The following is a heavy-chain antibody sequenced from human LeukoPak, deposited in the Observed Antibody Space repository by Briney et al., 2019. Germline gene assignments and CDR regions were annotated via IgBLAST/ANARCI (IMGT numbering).Heavy chain of an antibody. CDR1: GYTFTSYY. CDR3: ARALGRTVSPADY. D-gene: IGHD4-17*01. Sequence: GASVKVSCKASGYTFTSYYMHWVRQAPGQGLERMGIINPSGGSTSYAQKFQGRITMTRDTSTSTVYMELSSLRSEDTAVYYCARALGRTVSPADYWGQGTLVTVSS. CDR2: INPSGGST. V-gene: IGHV1-46*01. J-gene: IGHJ4*02.